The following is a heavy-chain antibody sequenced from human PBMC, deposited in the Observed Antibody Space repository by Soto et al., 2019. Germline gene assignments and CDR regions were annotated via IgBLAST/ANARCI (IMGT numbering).Heavy chain of an antibody. CDR2: IFYSGYN. J-gene: IGHJ5*02. V-gene: IGHV4-31*03. CDR1: GDNISSGGYY. CDR3: ARLNPIVVVPTPMGWFDP. Sequence: TLSLTCTVSGDNISSGGYYGSWIRQSPGKGLEWIGYIFYSGYNYYNPSLKSRLSMSVDTSKNQFSLRLTSVTAADTAVYFCARLNPIVVVPTPMGWFDPWGQGTLVTVSS. D-gene: IGHD2-2*01.